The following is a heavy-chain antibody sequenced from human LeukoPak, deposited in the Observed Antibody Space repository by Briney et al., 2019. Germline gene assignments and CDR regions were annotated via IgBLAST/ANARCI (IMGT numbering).Heavy chain of an antibody. D-gene: IGHD3-22*01. J-gene: IGHJ3*02. CDR2: ISYDGSNK. Sequence: GGSLRLSCAASGFTFSSYAMHWVRQAPGKGLEWVAVISYDGSNKYYADSVKGRFTISRDNSKNTLYLQMNSLRAEDTAVYYCAKALGSYYDSSGYYGATPDAFDIWGQGTMVTVSS. CDR3: AKALGSYYDSSGYYGATPDAFDI. CDR1: GFTFSSYA. V-gene: IGHV3-30*04.